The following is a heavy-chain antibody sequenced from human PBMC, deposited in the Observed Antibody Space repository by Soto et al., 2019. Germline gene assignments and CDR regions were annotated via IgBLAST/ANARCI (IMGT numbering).Heavy chain of an antibody. CDR2: MNPNSGNT. V-gene: IGHV1-8*01. Sequence: ASVKVSCKASGYTFTSYDINWVRQATGQGLEWMGWMNPNSGNTGYAQRFQGRVTMTRNTSISTAYMELSSLRSEDTAVYYCARGVTTPRGYGMDVWGQGTTVTAP. J-gene: IGHJ6*02. D-gene: IGHD4-17*01. CDR3: ARGVTTPRGYGMDV. CDR1: GYTFTSYD.